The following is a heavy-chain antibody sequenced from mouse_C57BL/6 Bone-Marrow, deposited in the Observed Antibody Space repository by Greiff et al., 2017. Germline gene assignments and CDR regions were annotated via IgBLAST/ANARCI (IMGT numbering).Heavy chain of an antibody. D-gene: IGHD2-12*01. V-gene: IGHV14-4*01. CDR2: IDPENGDT. CDR1: GFNIKDDY. Sequence: EVQLQQSGAELVRPGASVKLSCTASGFNIKDDYMHWVKQRPEQGLEWIGWIDPENGDTEYASKFQGKATITADTSSNNAYLQLSSLTSEDTAVYYCTTVLYPYYFDYWGQGTTLTVSS. CDR3: TTVLYPYYFDY. J-gene: IGHJ2*01.